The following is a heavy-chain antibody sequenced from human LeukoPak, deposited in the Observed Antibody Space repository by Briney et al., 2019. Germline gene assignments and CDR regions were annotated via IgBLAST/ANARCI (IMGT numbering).Heavy chain of an antibody. J-gene: IGHJ5*02. V-gene: IGHV1-2*02. CDR1: GYTFTGYY. Sequence: ASVKVSCKASGYTFTGYYMHWVRQAPGQGLEWMGWINPNSGGTNYAQKLQGRVTMTRDTSISTAYMELSRLRSDDTAVYYCARDAIRGYSYGYHSGAANWFDPWGQGTLVTVSS. D-gene: IGHD5-18*01. CDR3: ARDAIRGYSYGYHSGAANWFDP. CDR2: INPNSGGT.